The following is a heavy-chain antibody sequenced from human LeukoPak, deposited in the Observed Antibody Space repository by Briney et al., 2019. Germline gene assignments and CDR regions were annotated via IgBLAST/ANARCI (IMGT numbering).Heavy chain of an antibody. V-gene: IGHV3-74*01. CDR2: IESDGGRT. CDR1: GFTFSIYY. D-gene: IGHD6-13*01. CDR3: AREVAAAGTYFVDY. Sequence: GGSLRLSCAASGFTFSIYYMHWVRQAPGKGLVWVSHIESDGGRTTYADSVKGRFIISRDNAKNTLYLQMNSLRAEDTAVYYCAREVAAAGTYFVDYWGQGTLVTVSS. J-gene: IGHJ4*02.